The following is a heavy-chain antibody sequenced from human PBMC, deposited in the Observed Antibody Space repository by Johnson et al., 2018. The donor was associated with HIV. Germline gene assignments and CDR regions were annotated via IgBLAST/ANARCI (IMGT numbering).Heavy chain of an antibody. V-gene: IGHV3-33*08. CDR1: GFTFSSYA. CDR3: TTDLPAPYYCDSSGPPGAFDI. J-gene: IGHJ3*02. Sequence: QVQLVESGGGLVQPGGSLRLSCAASGFTFSSYAMSWVRQAPGKGLEWVALIWYDGREKDYADSVKGRFTISRDDSKNTLYLQMNSLKTEDTAVYYCTTDLPAPYYCDSSGPPGAFDIWGQGTMVTVSS. D-gene: IGHD3-22*01. CDR2: IWYDGREK.